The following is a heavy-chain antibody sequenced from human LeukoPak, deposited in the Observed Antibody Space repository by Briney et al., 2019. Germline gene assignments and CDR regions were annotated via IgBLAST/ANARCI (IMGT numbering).Heavy chain of an antibody. CDR3: ARSPGIAVVDY. J-gene: IGHJ4*02. CDR2: IYYSEST. V-gene: IGHV4-31*03. CDR1: GGSISSGGYY. Sequence: SQTLSLTCTVSGGSISSGGYYCSWIRQHPWKGLEWIGYIYYSESTYYNPSLKSRVTISVDTSKNQFSLKLSSVTAADTAVYYCARSPGIAVVDYWGQGTLVTVSS. D-gene: IGHD6-19*01.